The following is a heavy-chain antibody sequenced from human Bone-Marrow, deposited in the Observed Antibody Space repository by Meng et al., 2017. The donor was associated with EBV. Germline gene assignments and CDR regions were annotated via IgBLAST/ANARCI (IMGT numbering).Heavy chain of an antibody. J-gene: IGHJ4*02. CDR2: ISGSGGST. Sequence: EVQLVESGGGLVHPGGSLIRSCAASGFTFSSYAMSWVRQAPGKGLEWVSAISGSGGSTYYADSVKGRFTISRDNSKNTLYLQMNSLRAEDTAVYYCASTVTTRRNYFDYWGQGTLVTVAS. CDR1: GFTFSSYA. V-gene: IGHV3-23*04. D-gene: IGHD4-17*01. CDR3: ASTVTTRRNYFDY.